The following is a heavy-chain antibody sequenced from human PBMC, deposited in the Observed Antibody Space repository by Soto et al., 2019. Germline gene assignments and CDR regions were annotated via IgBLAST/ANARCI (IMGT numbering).Heavy chain of an antibody. V-gene: IGHV3-21*03. Sequence: PGGSLRLSCAASGVTFSSYSMNWVRQAPGKGLEWVSSISSSSSYIYYADSVKGRFTISRDTAKNSPYLQMNSLRAEDTAVYFSETAGDGPCAFAFWCQGPMVSVS. CDR3: ETAGDGPCAFAF. CDR1: GVTFSSYS. J-gene: IGHJ3*01. CDR2: ISSSSSYI. D-gene: IGHD2-21*01.